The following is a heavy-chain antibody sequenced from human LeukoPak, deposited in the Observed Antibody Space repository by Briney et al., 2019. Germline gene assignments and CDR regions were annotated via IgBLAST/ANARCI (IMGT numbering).Heavy chain of an antibody. Sequence: SQTLSLTCTVSGGSISSGGYYWSWIRQHPGKGLEWIGYIYYSGSTYYNPSLKSRVTISVDTSKNQFSLKLCSVTAADTAVYYCARGLRYCTNGVCYYYYGMDVWGQGTTVTVSS. J-gene: IGHJ6*02. CDR3: ARGLRYCTNGVCYYYYGMDV. D-gene: IGHD2-8*01. V-gene: IGHV4-31*03. CDR1: GGSISSGGYY. CDR2: IYYSGST.